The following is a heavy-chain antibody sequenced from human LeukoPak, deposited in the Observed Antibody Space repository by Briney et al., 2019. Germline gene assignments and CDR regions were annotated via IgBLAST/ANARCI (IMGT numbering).Heavy chain of an antibody. V-gene: IGHV3-30*18. D-gene: IGHD3-10*01. J-gene: IGHJ4*02. CDR1: GFTFSSYG. CDR2: ISYDGSNK. Sequence: GGSLRLSRAASGFTFSSYGMHWVRQAPGKGLEWVAVISYDGSNKYYADSVKGRFTISRDNSKNTLYLQMNSLRAEDTAVYYCAKDLALYYGSGSIRAGVDYWGQGTLVTVSS. CDR3: AKDLALYYGSGSIRAGVDY.